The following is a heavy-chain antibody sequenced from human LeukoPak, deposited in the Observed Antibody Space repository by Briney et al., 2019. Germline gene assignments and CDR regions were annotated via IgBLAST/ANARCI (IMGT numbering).Heavy chain of an antibody. CDR2: IYGGGST. CDR3: ASTGDIGYCSSTSCCFDY. D-gene: IGHD2-2*01. J-gene: IGHJ4*02. Sequence: GGSLRLSCAASSFSVSSNYMTWVRQAPGKGLECVSVIYGGGSTYYADSVKGRFTISRDNSKNTLYLQMNSLRAEDTAVYFCASTGDIGYCSSTSCCFDYWGQGILVTVSS. CDR1: SFSVSSNY. V-gene: IGHV3-53*01.